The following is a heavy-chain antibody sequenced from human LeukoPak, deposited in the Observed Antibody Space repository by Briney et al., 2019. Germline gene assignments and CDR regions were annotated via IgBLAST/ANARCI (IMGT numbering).Heavy chain of an antibody. Sequence: GGSLRLSCAVSGFNFDDYGMNWVRQAPGKGLEWVANIKQDGSEKYYVDSVKGRFTISRDNAKNSLYLQMNSLRAEDTAVYYCARDVCTNGVCYSPFDYWGQGTLVTVSS. CDR1: GFNFDDYG. CDR2: IKQDGSEK. CDR3: ARDVCTNGVCYSPFDY. V-gene: IGHV3-7*01. D-gene: IGHD2-8*01. J-gene: IGHJ4*02.